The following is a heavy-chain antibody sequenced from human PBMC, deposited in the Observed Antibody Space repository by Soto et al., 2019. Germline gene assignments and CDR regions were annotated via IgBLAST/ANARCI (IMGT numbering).Heavy chain of an antibody. J-gene: IGHJ4*02. Sequence: GGSLRLSCAASGFTFSSYSMNWVRQAPGKGLEWVSSISSSSSYIYYADPVKGRFTISRDNPKNSLYLQMSSLRAEDTAVYYCARHPYCSGGSCYRYFDYWGQGTLVTVSS. CDR1: GFTFSSYS. CDR3: ARHPYCSGGSCYRYFDY. CDR2: ISSSSSYI. V-gene: IGHV3-21*01. D-gene: IGHD2-15*01.